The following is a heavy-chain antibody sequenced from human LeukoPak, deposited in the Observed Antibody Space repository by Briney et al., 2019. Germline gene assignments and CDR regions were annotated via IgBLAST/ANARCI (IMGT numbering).Heavy chain of an antibody. D-gene: IGHD2-15*01. CDR2: ISSSSSTI. Sequence: GGSLRLSCAASGFTFSSYSMNWVRQAPGRGLEWGSYISSSSSTIYYADSVKGRFTISRDNAKNSLYLQMNSLRAEDAAVYYCARDGYVNWGQGTLVTVSS. CDR3: ARDGYVN. J-gene: IGHJ4*02. CDR1: GFTFSSYS. V-gene: IGHV3-48*01.